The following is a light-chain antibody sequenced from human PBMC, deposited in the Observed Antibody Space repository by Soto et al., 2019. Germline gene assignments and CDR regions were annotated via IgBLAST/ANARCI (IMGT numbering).Light chain of an antibody. V-gene: IGKV3-20*01. CDR3: QQYGSSTGT. J-gene: IGKJ1*01. CDR2: GAS. CDR1: QSVSSSF. Sequence: EIVLTQSPGTLSLSPGERATFSCRASQSVSSSFLTWYQHRPGRPPRLLIYGASSRATGIPDRFSGSGSGTDFTLTISRLEPEDFAVYYCQQYGSSTGTFGQGTKVDIK.